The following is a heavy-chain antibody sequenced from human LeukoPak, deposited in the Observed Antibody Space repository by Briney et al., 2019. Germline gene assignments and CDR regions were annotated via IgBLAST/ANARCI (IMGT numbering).Heavy chain of an antibody. CDR1: GYTFTSYG. CDR3: ARGEDIVLMVHARGDLYDY. CDR2: ISAYNGNT. J-gene: IGHJ4*02. D-gene: IGHD2-8*01. Sequence: ASVKVSCKASGYTFTSYGISWVRQAPGQGLEWMGWISAYNGNTNYAQKLQGRVTMTTDTSTSTAYMELRSLRSDDTAVYYCARGEDIVLMVHARGDLYDYWGQGTLVTVSS. V-gene: IGHV1-18*01.